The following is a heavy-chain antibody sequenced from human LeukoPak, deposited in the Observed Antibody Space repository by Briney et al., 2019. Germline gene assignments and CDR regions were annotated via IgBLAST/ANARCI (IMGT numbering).Heavy chain of an antibody. CDR3: ARVFSYYYDSSAKRAFDI. CDR1: GGSISSGGYS. Sequence: PSETLSLTCAVSGGSISSGGYSWSWIRQPPGKGLEWIGYIYHSGSTYYNPSLKSRVTISVDMSKNQFALKLSSVTAADTAVYYCARVFSYYYDSSAKRAFDIWGQGTMVTVSS. J-gene: IGHJ3*02. CDR2: IYHSGST. V-gene: IGHV4-30-2*01. D-gene: IGHD3-22*01.